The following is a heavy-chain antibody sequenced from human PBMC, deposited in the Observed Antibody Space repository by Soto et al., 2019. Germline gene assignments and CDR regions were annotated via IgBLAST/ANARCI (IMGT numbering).Heavy chain of an antibody. CDR3: ARESGAGSSTVTLNWFDP. D-gene: IGHD4-17*01. Sequence: SETLSLTCAVSGGSISSGGYSWSWIRQPPGKGLEWIGYIYHSGSTYYNPSLKGRFTISRDNAKNSLYLQMNSLRAEDTAVYYCARESGAGSSTVTLNWFDPWGQGTLVTVSS. J-gene: IGHJ5*02. V-gene: IGHV4-30-2*01. CDR1: GGSISSGGYS. CDR2: IYHSGST.